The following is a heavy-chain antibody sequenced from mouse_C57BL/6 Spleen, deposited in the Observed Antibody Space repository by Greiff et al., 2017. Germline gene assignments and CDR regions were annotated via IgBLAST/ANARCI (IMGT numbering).Heavy chain of an antibody. Sequence: EVQVVESGGGLVKPGGSLKLSCAASGFTFSSYAMSWVRQTPEKRLEWVATISDGGSYTYYPDNVKGRFTISRDNAKNNLYLQMSHLKSEDTAMYYCARDDYDYDEDAMDYWGQGTSVTVSS. CDR2: ISDGGSYT. D-gene: IGHD2-4*01. CDR1: GFTFSSYA. V-gene: IGHV5-4*01. J-gene: IGHJ4*01. CDR3: ARDDYDYDEDAMDY.